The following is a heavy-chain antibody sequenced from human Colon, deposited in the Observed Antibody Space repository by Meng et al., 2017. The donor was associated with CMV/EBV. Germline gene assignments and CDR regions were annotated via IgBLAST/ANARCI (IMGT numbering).Heavy chain of an antibody. D-gene: IGHD1-14*01. CDR2: IYHTGNT. Sequence: TCAVSGDFISSNNGWAWVRQPPGKGLEWIGEIYHTGNTNYSPSLKSRVTISVDKSDNHFSVKLRSVTAADTAVYYCTRASEGRRGVHPWGQGTLVTVSS. CDR3: TRASEGRRGVHP. J-gene: IGHJ5*02. V-gene: IGHV4-4*02. CDR1: GDFISSNNG.